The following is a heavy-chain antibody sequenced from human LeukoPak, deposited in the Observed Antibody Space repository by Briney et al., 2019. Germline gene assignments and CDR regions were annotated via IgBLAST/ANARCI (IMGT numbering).Heavy chain of an antibody. J-gene: IGHJ4*01. V-gene: IGHV1-2*02. CDR2: INPNSGGT. D-gene: IGHD2-15*01. Sequence: GSVKVSCKASGYTFTGYYMHWVRQAPGQGLEWMGWINPNSGGTNYAQKFQGRVTMTRDTSISTAYMELSRLRSDDTAVYYCARDHYCSGGSCYWRFDYWGQGTLVTVSS. CDR3: ARDHYCSGGSCYWRFDY. CDR1: GYTFTGYY.